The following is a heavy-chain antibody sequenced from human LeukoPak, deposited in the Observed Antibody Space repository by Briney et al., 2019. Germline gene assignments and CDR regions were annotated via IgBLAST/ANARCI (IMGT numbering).Heavy chain of an antibody. V-gene: IGHV3-48*03. Sequence: GGSLRLSCAASGFTFSSYEMNWVRQAPGKGLEWVSYISSSGSTIYYADSVKGRFTISRDNAKNSLYLQMNSLRAEDTAVYYCARIGLTLAEEAFDIWGQGTMVTVSS. CDR3: ARIGLTLAEEAFDI. CDR1: GFTFSSYE. D-gene: IGHD4/OR15-4a*01. J-gene: IGHJ3*02. CDR2: ISSSGSTI.